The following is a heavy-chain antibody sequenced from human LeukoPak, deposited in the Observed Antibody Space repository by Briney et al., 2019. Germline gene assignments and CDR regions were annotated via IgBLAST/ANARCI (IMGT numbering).Heavy chain of an antibody. CDR1: GGSISSYY. CDR3: ARETNEYCSSTSCYSGRGYYYYYMDV. J-gene: IGHJ6*03. V-gene: IGHV4-34*01. CDR2: INHSGST. D-gene: IGHD2-2*01. Sequence: SETLSLTCTVSGGSISSYYWSWIRQPPGKGLEWIGEINHSGSTNYNPSLKSRVTISVDTSKNQFSLKLSSVTAADTAVYYCARETNEYCSSTSCYSGRGYYYYYMDVWGKGTTVTISS.